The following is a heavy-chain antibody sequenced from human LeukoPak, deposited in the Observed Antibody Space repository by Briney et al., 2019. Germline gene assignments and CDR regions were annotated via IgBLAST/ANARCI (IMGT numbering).Heavy chain of an antibody. D-gene: IGHD1-26*01. CDR2: IYYSGST. CDR1: GDSISSDY. CDR3: ARRGGNYYGWFDP. V-gene: IGHV4-59*08. J-gene: IGHJ5*02. Sequence: PSETLSLTCTVSGDSISSDYWSWIRQPPGKGLEWLGYIYYSGSTNYNPSLKSRVTISLATSRNQFSLKLRSVTAADTAVYFCARRGGNYYGWFDPWGQGTLVSVSS.